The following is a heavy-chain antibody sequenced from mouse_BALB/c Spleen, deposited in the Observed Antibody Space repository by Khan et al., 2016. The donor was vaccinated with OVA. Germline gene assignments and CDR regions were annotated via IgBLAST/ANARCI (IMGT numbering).Heavy chain of an antibody. V-gene: IGHV1-4*01. CDR2: INPSNYYT. CDR1: GYIFTSYT. D-gene: IGHD2-14*01. J-gene: IGHJ3*01. CDR3: VREEAYDRSDGWFAY. Sequence: QVQLKQSGAELARPGASVKMSCKASGYIFTSYTMHWVRQRPGQAPEWIGHINPSNYYTNYNQNFKDKATLIVDKSSSTAYMQLNSLTSEDSAVYNLVREEAYDRSDGWFAYWGQGTLVTVSA.